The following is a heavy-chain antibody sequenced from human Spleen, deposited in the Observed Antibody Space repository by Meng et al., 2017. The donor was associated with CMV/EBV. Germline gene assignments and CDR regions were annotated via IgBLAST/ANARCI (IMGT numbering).Heavy chain of an antibody. CDR2: IDPNTGIP. Sequence: VSGKASGYTLGGYTLNWVRQAPGQGLEWMGLIDPNTGIPTSAQDFTGRFVFSLDTSVSTAYLHINTLKAEDTAVYFCARGSGGGIDYWGQGTLVTVSS. CDR1: GYTLGGYT. CDR3: ARGSGGGIDY. J-gene: IGHJ4*02. D-gene: IGHD3-16*01. V-gene: IGHV7-4-1*02.